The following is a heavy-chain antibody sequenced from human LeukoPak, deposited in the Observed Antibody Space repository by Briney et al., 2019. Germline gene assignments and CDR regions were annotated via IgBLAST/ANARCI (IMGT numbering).Heavy chain of an antibody. CDR2: ISAYNGDT. V-gene: IGHV1-18*01. D-gene: IGHD5-18*01. CDR3: TRDLGVDTTMIFFDY. CDR1: GYSFTDFG. Sequence: ASVTVSFKASGYSFTDFGISWVRQAPGQGLEWMGWISAYNGDTNYAQKLQGRVTMTTDASTSTAYMELRSLRSDDTAVYYCTRDLGVDTTMIFFDYWGQGSLVTVSS. J-gene: IGHJ4*02.